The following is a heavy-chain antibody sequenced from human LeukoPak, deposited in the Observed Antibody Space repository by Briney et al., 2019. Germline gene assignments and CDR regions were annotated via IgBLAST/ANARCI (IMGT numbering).Heavy chain of an antibody. CDR2: IYYSGST. CDR3: ARQGITFSDYYYYMDV. V-gene: IGHV4-59*08. CDR1: GGSINTYY. J-gene: IGHJ6*03. D-gene: IGHD3-10*01. Sequence: PSQTLSLTCTLSGGSINTYYWSWIRQPPGKGLEWIGNIYYSGSTNYSPSLRSRFTISVDTSKDQFSLKLTSLTAADTAVYYCARQGITFSDYYYYMDVWGKGTSVTVSS.